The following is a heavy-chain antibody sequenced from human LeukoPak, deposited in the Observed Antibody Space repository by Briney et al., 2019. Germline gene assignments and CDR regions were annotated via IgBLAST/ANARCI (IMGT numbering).Heavy chain of an antibody. CDR3: ARGKSSPHAFDI. CDR1: GGSISSSSYY. J-gene: IGHJ3*02. CDR2: IYYSGST. V-gene: IGHV4-39*01. Sequence: KPSETLSLTCTVSGGSISSSSYYWGWIRQPPGKGLEWIGSIYYSGSTYYNPSLKSRVTISVDTSKNQFSLKLSSVTAADTAVYYCARGKSSPHAFDIWGQGTMVTVSS.